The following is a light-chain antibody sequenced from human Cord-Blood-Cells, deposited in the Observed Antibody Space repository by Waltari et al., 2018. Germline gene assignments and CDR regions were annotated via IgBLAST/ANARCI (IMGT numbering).Light chain of an antibody. J-gene: IGLJ2*01. V-gene: IGLV3-25*03. CDR1: ALPKQY. CDR2: KDS. CDR3: QSADSSGTYVV. Sequence: SYELTQPPSVSVSPGQMARITCSGDALPKQYAYWYQQKPGQAPVLVIYKDSERPSGIPERFSGSSSGTTVTLTSSGVQAEDEADYYCQSADSSGTYVVFGGGTKLTVL.